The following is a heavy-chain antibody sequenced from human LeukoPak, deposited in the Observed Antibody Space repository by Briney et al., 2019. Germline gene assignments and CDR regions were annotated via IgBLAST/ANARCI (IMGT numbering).Heavy chain of an antibody. CDR3: ARVPTLYYYYMDV. Sequence: SVKVSCKASGDTFTSYAISWVRQAPGQGLEWMGGIIPIFGTANYAQKFQGRVTITADKSTSTDYMELSSLRSEDTAVYYCARVPTLYYYYMDVWGKGTTVTVSS. V-gene: IGHV1-69*06. CDR2: IIPIFGTA. CDR1: GDTFTSYA. J-gene: IGHJ6*03.